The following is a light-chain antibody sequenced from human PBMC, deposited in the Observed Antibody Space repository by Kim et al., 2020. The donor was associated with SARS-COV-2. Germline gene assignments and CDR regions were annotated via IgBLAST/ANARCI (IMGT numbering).Light chain of an antibody. V-gene: IGLV2-11*01. CDR2: DVS. CDR3: SSYAGRYTYV. J-gene: IGLJ1*01. Sequence: QSALTQPHSVSGSPGQSVTISCTRTSSDVGGYNYVSWYQQHPGKAPKVLIYDVSRRPSGVPDRFSGSKSGNTASLTISGLQAEDEADYYCSSYAGRYTYVFGTGTKVTVL. CDR1: SSDVGGYNY.